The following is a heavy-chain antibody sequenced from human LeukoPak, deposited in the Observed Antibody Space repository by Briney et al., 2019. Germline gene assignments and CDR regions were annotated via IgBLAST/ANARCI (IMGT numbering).Heavy chain of an antibody. Sequence: PGRSLRLSCATSGFSFSTYGMLWVRQAPGKGLEWVAVIWYDGSNKYYADSVKGRFTISRDNAKNSLYLQMNSLRDEDTAVYYCARDRGYGDYVGAFDIWGQGTMVTVSS. CDR3: ARDRGYGDYVGAFDI. V-gene: IGHV3-33*01. CDR1: GFSFSTYG. CDR2: IWYDGSNK. D-gene: IGHD4-17*01. J-gene: IGHJ3*02.